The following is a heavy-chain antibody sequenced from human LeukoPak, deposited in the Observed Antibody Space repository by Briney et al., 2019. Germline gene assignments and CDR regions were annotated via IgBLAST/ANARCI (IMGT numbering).Heavy chain of an antibody. CDR2: ITNSGTT. J-gene: IGHJ5*02. V-gene: IGHV4-59*11. D-gene: IGHD3-10*01. CDR3: ARDSGTTGEVKFDP. CDR1: GESISSHY. Sequence: PSETLSLTCNVSGESISSHYWSWTRQSPGKGLEWIGYITNSGTTKFNPSLKSRVTISRDTSKNQISLRLSSVTAADTAVYYCARDSGTTGEVKFDPWGQGTLVTVSS.